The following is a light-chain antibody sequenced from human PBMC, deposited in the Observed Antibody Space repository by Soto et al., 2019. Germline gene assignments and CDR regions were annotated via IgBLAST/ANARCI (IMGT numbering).Light chain of an antibody. J-gene: IGKJ3*01. CDR2: DAS. V-gene: IGKV3-11*01. Sequence: EIVLTQSPATLSLSPGERATLSCRASQSVSSYLAWYQQKPGQAPRLLIYDASNRAAGIPARFSGSGSGTDFTPTISCLEPEDFPVYYGQHRSNWLFTFGPGTKVDIK. CDR3: QHRSNWLFT. CDR1: QSVSSY.